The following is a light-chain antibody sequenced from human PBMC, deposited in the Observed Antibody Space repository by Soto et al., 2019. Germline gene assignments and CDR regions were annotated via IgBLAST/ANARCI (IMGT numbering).Light chain of an antibody. Sequence: EIVMTQSPATLSVSPGETVTLSCRASQSVSSNLAWYQQKPGQAPRLLIYGASTRASGIPDRFSGSGSATEFTLTISSLQSEDFAVYYCEQYKNWPQTFGQGTKVDI. CDR1: QSVSSN. CDR3: EQYKNWPQT. J-gene: IGKJ1*01. V-gene: IGKV3-15*01. CDR2: GAS.